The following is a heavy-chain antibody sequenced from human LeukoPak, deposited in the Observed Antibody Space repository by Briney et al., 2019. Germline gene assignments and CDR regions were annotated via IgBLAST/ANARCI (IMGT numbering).Heavy chain of an antibody. J-gene: IGHJ4*02. CDR1: GFTISTYV. V-gene: IGHV3-23*01. Sequence: GGSLRLSCVASGFTISTYVMTWVRQAPGKGLEWVSDISGRDGNTDYADSVKGRFTISRDNSKNTLYLQMSSLRAEDTAVYYCAKDRGSDYYFDYWGQGTLVTVSS. D-gene: IGHD3/OR15-3a*01. CDR3: AKDRGSDYYFDY. CDR2: ISGRDGNT.